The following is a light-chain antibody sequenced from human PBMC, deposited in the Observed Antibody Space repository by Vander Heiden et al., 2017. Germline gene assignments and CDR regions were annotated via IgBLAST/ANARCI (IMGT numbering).Light chain of an antibody. V-gene: IGLV1-40*01. CDR3: QSYDSSLSGSNVV. J-gene: IGLJ2*01. CDR1: SSNIGAGYD. CDR2: GNS. Sequence: QSVLPQPPSVSGAPGQRVTISCTGSSSNIGAGYDVHWYQQLPGPAPKLLIYGNSNRPSGVPDRFSGSKSGTSASLAITGLQAEDEADYYCQSYDSSLSGSNVVFGGGTKLTVL.